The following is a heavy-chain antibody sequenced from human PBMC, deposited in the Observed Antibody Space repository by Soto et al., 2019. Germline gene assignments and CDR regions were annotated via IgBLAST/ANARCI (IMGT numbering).Heavy chain of an antibody. CDR1: GYTFNSYG. CDR3: ARHGPPLDY. V-gene: IGHV1-18*01. J-gene: IGHJ4*02. CDR2: VGAYNGNR. Sequence: QVQLVQSGAEVKKPGASVKVSCKASGYTFNSYGISWVRQAPGQGLEWMGWVGAYNGNRNFAQKFQGRVTITTDTSTSTAYMELRTLRSDDKAVYNCARHGPPLDYWRQGTPVTFAS.